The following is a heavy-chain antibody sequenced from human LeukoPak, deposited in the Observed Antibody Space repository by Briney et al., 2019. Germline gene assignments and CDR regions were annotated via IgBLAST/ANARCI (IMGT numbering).Heavy chain of an antibody. J-gene: IGHJ6*02. CDR3: ARVSSSWNPTHYYYGMDV. CDR1: GGSISSYY. V-gene: IGHV4-59*01. D-gene: IGHD6-13*01. CDR2: IYNSGNT. Sequence: SETLSLTCTVSGGSISSYYWSWIRQPPGKRLEWIGYIYNSGNTNYNPSLKSRVTISVDTSKNQFSLKLSSVTAADTAVYYCARVSSSWNPTHYYYGMDVWGQGTTVTVSS.